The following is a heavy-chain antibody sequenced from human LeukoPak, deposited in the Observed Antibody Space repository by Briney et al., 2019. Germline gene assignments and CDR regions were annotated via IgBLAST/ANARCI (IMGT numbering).Heavy chain of an antibody. J-gene: IGHJ6*03. CDR2: IYTSGST. Sequence: SETLSLTCTVSGGSISSGSYYWSWIRQPAGKGLEWIGRIYTSGSTNYNPSLKSRVTISVDTSKNQFSLKLSSVTAADTAVYYCARVTEYHYYYMDVWGKGTTVTISS. V-gene: IGHV4-61*02. CDR3: ARVTEYHYYYMDV. CDR1: GGSISSGSYY. D-gene: IGHD2/OR15-2a*01.